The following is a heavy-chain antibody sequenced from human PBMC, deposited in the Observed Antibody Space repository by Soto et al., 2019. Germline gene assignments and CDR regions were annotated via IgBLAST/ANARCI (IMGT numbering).Heavy chain of an antibody. CDR3: AKGQGVVVVAASFDY. CDR2: ISWNSGSI. J-gene: IGHJ4*02. Sequence: PGGSLSLSCAASGFTFDDYAMHWVRQAPGKGLEWVSGISWNSGSIGYADSVKGRFTISRDNAKNSLYLQMNSLRAEDTALYYCAKGQGVVVVAASFDYWGQGTLVTVSS. CDR1: GFTFDDYA. D-gene: IGHD2-15*01. V-gene: IGHV3-9*01.